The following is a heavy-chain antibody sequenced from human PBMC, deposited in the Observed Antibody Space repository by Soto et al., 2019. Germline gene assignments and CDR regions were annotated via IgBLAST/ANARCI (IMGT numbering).Heavy chain of an antibody. Sequence: ASVKVSCKVSGYTLTELSMHWVRQAPGKGLEWMGGFDPEDGETIYAQKFQGRVTMTEDTSTDTAYMELSSLRSEDTAVYYCATDRGGGDYPRSSFGYYYYGMDVWGQGTTVTVS. D-gene: IGHD2-21*02. V-gene: IGHV1-24*01. J-gene: IGHJ6*02. CDR3: ATDRGGGDYPRSSFGYYYYGMDV. CDR2: FDPEDGET. CDR1: GYTLTELS.